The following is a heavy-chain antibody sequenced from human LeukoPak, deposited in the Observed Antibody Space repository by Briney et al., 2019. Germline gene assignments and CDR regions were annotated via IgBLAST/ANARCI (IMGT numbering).Heavy chain of an antibody. CDR3: TRDGAEIVVVPAASYYYYGMDV. V-gene: IGHV3-49*03. Sequence: GGSLRLSCTASGFTLDDYAMSWFRQAPGKGLEWVGFIRSKAYGGTTEYAASVKGRFTISRDDSKSIAYLQMNSLKTEDTTVYYCTRDGAEIVVVPAASYYYYGMDVWGQGTTVTVSS. J-gene: IGHJ6*02. D-gene: IGHD2-2*01. CDR2: IRSKAYGGTT. CDR1: GFTLDDYA.